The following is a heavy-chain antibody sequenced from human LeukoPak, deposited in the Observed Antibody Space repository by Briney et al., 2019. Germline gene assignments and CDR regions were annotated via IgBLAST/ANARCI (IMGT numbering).Heavy chain of an antibody. CDR3: ARDSPRSTSRIRPYYYGMDV. CDR2: IWYDGSNK. D-gene: IGHD2-2*01. J-gene: IGHJ6*02. CDR1: GFTFSSYG. V-gene: IGHV3-33*01. Sequence: GGSLRLSCAASGFTFSSYGMHWVRQAPGKGLEWVAVIWYDGSNKYYADSVKGRFTISRDNSKNTLYLQMDSLRAEDTAVYYCARDSPRSTSRIRPYYYGMDVWGQGTTVTVSS.